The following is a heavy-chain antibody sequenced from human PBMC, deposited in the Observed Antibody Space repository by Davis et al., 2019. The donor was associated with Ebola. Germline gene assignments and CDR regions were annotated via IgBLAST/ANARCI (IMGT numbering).Heavy chain of an antibody. D-gene: IGHD1-20*01. CDR2: IYPGDSDT. CDR1: GYNFNNYW. V-gene: IGHV5-51*01. CDR3: ARPGITGTADAFDI. J-gene: IGHJ3*02. Sequence: GESLKISCKGSGYNFNNYWIGWVRQMPGKGLEWMGIIYPGDSDTRYRPSFQGQVTISADKSISTAYLQWSSLKASDTAMYYCARPGITGTADAFDIWGQGTMVTVSS.